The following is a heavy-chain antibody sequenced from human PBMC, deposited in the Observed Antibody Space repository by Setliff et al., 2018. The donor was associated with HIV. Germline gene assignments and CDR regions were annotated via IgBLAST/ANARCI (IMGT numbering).Heavy chain of an antibody. J-gene: IGHJ3*01. V-gene: IGHV4-38-2*01. CDR1: GYSISSGYY. Sequence: SETLSLTCAVSGYSISSGYYWGWIRQPPGKGLEWIGSISYSGSTYYNPSLKSRVTISVDTSKNQFSLKLSSVTAADTAVYYCARRSIGVVWGQGTMVTVSS. CDR3: ARRSIGVV. CDR2: ISYSGST. D-gene: IGHD3-16*01.